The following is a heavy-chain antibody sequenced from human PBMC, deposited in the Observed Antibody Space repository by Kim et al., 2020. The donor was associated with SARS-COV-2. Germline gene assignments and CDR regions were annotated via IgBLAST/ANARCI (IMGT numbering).Heavy chain of an antibody. CDR1: GFTFSSYA. CDR3: AKDSGLLWFGGSAFDI. CDR2: IIGSGGST. J-gene: IGHJ3*02. Sequence: GGSLRLSCAASGFTFSSYAMSWVRQAPGKGLEWVSAIIGSGGSTYYADSVKGRFPISRDNSKNTLYLQMNSLRARDTAVYYCAKDSGLLWFGGSAFDIWGQGTMVTVSS. V-gene: IGHV3-23*01. D-gene: IGHD3-10*01.